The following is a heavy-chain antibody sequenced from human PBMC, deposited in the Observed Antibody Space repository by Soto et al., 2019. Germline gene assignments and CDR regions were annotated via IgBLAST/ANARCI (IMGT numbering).Heavy chain of an antibody. CDR1: GGSFSGYY. J-gene: IGHJ5*02. Sequence: SETLSLTCAVYGGSFSGYYWSWIRQPPGKGLEWIGEINHSGSTNYNPSLKSRVTISVDTSKNQFSLKLSSVTAADTAVYYCARLWFGGPFGPWGQGTLVTVSS. V-gene: IGHV4-34*01. CDR3: ARLWFGGPFGP. D-gene: IGHD3-10*01. CDR2: INHSGST.